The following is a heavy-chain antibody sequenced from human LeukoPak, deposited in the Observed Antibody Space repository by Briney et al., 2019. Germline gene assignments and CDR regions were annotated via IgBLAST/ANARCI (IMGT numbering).Heavy chain of an antibody. CDR3: ARENTAMAPLDY. V-gene: IGHV1-46*01. CDR2: INPSGGST. Sequence: EASVKVSCKASGYTFTSYGISWVRQAPGQGLEWMGIINPSGGSTSYAQKFQGRVTMTRDMSTSTVYMELSSLRSEDTAVYYCARENTAMAPLDYWGQGTLVTVSS. J-gene: IGHJ4*02. CDR1: GYTFTSYG. D-gene: IGHD5-18*01.